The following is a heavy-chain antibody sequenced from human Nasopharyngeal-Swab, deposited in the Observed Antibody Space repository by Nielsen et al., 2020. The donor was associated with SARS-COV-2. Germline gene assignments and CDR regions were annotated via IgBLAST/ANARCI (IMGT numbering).Heavy chain of an antibody. J-gene: IGHJ3*02. CDR3: ATGGRSAFEI. CDR1: GFTFSRYW. CDR2: IINDETTT. Sequence: GGSLRLSCAASGFTFSRYWMHWVRQVPGKGLVWVSRIINDETTTRYADSVKGRFTISRDNAKNILYLQMNSLRAEDTAVYFCATGGRSAFEIWGQGTMVTVSS. V-gene: IGHV3-74*01. D-gene: IGHD3-16*01.